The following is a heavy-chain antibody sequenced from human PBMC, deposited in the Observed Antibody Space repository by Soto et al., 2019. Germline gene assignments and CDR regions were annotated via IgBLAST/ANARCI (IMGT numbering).Heavy chain of an antibody. V-gene: IGHV2-26*01. CDR3: ARRHLAVAVSPWFDP. D-gene: IGHD6-19*01. Sequence: QVTLKESGPVLVKPTEPLTLRCTVSGLSITDSEMGVSWIRQPPGQPLEWLAHIDSSGEKSYRTFLKSRLAISKDTSKSQIVLTMTNMDPAVSATYYCARRHLAVAVSPWFDPWGQGIPVTVSS. CDR2: IDSSGEK. CDR1: GLSITDSEMG. J-gene: IGHJ5*02.